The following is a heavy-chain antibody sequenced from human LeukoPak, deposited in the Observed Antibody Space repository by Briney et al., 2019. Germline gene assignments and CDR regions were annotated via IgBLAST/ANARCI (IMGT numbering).Heavy chain of an antibody. D-gene: IGHD2-15*01. CDR3: AKDYSALYYYYYMDV. J-gene: IGHJ6*03. CDR1: GFTVSSNY. Sequence: GGSLSLSCAASGFTVSSNYMSWVRQAPGKGLEWVSVIYSGGSTYYADSVKGRFTISRDNSKNTLYLQMNSLRAEDTAVYYCAKDYSALYYYYYMDVWGKGTTVTISS. CDR2: IYSGGST. V-gene: IGHV3-66*01.